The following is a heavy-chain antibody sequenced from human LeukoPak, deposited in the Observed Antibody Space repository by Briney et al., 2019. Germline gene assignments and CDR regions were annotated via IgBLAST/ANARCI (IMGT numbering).Heavy chain of an antibody. CDR1: GFTVSSNY. J-gene: IGHJ4*02. CDR3: ARGRYSSGWYGVDY. D-gene: IGHD6-19*01. Sequence: GGSLRLSCAASGFTVSSNYMSWVRQAPGKGLWRVSVIYSGGSTYYTASVQGRFTISTDNSNNTPYLQMNSLRAEHTAVYYCARGRYSSGWYGVDYWGQRTLVTVSS. CDR2: IYSGGST. V-gene: IGHV3-53*01.